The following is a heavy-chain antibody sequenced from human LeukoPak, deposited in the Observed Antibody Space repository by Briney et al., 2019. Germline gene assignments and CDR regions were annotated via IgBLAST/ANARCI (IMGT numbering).Heavy chain of an antibody. V-gene: IGHV3-74*01. D-gene: IGHD2-15*01. CDR3: VSFCETY. CDR1: GNYW. Sequence: GGSLRLSCAASGNYWMHWVRQAPGKGLVWVPHINSDGSWTSYADSVKGRFTISKDNAKNAVYLQMNNLRAEDTAVYYCVSFCETYWGRGTLVTVSS. CDR2: INSDGSWT. J-gene: IGHJ4*02.